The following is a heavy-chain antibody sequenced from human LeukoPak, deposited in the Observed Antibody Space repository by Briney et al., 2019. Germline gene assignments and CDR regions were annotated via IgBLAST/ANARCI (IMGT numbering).Heavy chain of an antibody. CDR2: ISRDGNP. D-gene: IGHD2-21*02. J-gene: IGHJ4*02. Sequence: SEALSLTCSVSIDSAYYWGWIRQPPGKGLEWVGSISRDGNPSYNPSLKSRVTLSIQTSQNQISLRLSSVTAADTAVYYCAKASCGGGCYVESWGQGTLVTVSS. CDR3: AKASCGGGCYVES. CDR1: IDSAYY. V-gene: IGHV4-38-2*02.